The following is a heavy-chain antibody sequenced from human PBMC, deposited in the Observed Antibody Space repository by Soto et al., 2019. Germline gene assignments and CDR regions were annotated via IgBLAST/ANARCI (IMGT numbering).Heavy chain of an antibody. CDR2: ISSSSSYI. Sequence: EVQLVESGGGLVKPGGSLRLSCAASGFTFSSYSMNWVRQAPGKGLEWVSSISSSSSYIYYADSVKGRFTISRDNAKNSLYLQMNSLRAEDTAVYYCARDFFTEYQQEGHDAFDIWGHGTMVTVSS. D-gene: IGHD2-2*01. CDR3: ARDFFTEYQQEGHDAFDI. CDR1: GFTFSSYS. J-gene: IGHJ3*02. V-gene: IGHV3-21*01.